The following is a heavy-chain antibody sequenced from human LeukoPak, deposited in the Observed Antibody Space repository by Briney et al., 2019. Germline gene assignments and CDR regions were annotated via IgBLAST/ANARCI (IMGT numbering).Heavy chain of an antibody. V-gene: IGHV4-31*03. CDR3: ARGGAIFGVVSRLDP. CDR2: IYYSGST. J-gene: IGHJ5*02. CDR1: GGSISSGGYY. Sequence: PSETLSLTCTVSGGSISSGGYYWSWIRQHPGKGLGWIGYIYYSGSTYYNPSLKSRVTISVDTSKNQFSLKLSSVTAADTAVCYCARGGAIFGVVSRLDPWGQGTLVTVSS. D-gene: IGHD3-3*01.